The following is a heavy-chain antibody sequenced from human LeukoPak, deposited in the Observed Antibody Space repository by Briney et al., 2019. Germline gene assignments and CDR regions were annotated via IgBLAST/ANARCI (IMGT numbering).Heavy chain of an antibody. CDR2: ISASGVMT. D-gene: IGHD4-23*01. Sequence: GGSLRLSCAASGFTFTNYAMTWVRQAPGKGLEWVSSISASGVMTYYADSVKGRFTISRDNSKNTLYLQMNSLRAEDTAVYYCAKEGGYGGYYFDYWGQGTLVTVSS. CDR1: GFTFTNYA. V-gene: IGHV3-23*01. CDR3: AKEGGYGGYYFDY. J-gene: IGHJ4*02.